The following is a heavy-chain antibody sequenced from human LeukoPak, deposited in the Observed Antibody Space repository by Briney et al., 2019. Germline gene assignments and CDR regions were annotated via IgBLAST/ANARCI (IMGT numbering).Heavy chain of an antibody. D-gene: IGHD3-16*01. CDR3: GGEIVRGGGDEYFDY. V-gene: IGHV4-59*01. Sequence: SETLSLTCTVSGGSISSYYWSWIRQPPGKGLEWIWYIYYSGSTNYNPSLKSRVTISVDTSKNQFALKLSSVTAADTAVYYCGGEIVRGGGDEYFDYWGQGTLVTVSS. CDR1: GGSISSYY. CDR2: IYYSGST. J-gene: IGHJ4*02.